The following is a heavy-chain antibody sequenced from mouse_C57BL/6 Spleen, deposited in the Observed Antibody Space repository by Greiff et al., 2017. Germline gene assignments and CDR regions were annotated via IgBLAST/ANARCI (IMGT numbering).Heavy chain of an antibody. D-gene: IGHD2-10*02. CDR2: IWGVGST. J-gene: IGHJ4*01. V-gene: IGHV2-6*01. CDR3: ARWYGKGYAMDY. CDR1: GFSLTSYG. Sequence: VMLVESGPGLVAPSQCLSITCTVSGFSLTSYGVDWVRQSPGKGLEWLGVIWGVGSTNYNSALKSRLSISKDNSKSQVFLKMNSLQTDDTAMYYCARWYGKGYAMDYWGQGTSVTVSS.